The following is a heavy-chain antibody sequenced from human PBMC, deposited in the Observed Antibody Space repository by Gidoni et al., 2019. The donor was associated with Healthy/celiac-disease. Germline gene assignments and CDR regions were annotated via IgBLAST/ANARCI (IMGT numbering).Heavy chain of an antibody. CDR2: INWNGGST. D-gene: IGHD1-26*01. Sequence: EVQLVESGGGVVRPGGSLRLFCAASAFPFDDYAMSWVRQPPGKGLEWVSGINWNGGSTGYADSVKGRFTISRDNAKNSLYLQMNSLRVEDTALYHCARLRVGASMVSAEFGYWGQGTLVTVSS. V-gene: IGHV3-20*01. J-gene: IGHJ4*02. CDR3: ARLRVGASMVSAEFGY. CDR1: AFPFDDYA.